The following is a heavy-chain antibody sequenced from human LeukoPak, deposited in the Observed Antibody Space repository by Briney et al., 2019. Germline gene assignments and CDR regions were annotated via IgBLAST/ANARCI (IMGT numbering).Heavy chain of an antibody. CDR1: GYTFTSYG. J-gene: IGHJ4*02. V-gene: IGHV1-18*01. Sequence: ASVRVSCKASGYTFTSYGIIWVRQAPGQGLEWMGWISAYNGDTNYAQKLQGRVTMTTDTSTSTAYMELRSLRSDDTAVYYCARRKWRLSLIDYWGQGTLVTVSS. CDR3: ARRKWRLSLIDY. CDR2: ISAYNGDT. D-gene: IGHD3-16*02.